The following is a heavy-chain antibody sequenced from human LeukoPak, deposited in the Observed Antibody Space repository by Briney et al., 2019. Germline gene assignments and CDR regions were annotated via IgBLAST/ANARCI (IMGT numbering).Heavy chain of an antibody. V-gene: IGHV3-30*18. CDR2: ISYDGSNE. J-gene: IGHJ4*02. Sequence: GGSLRLSCAASGFTFTSYRMPRLRQAPGKGLEGLAVISYDGSNEYYADSVKVRFTISRDNSKNTLYLQMNSLRAEDTAVYYCAKEDCSGGSCYLGSGYFDYWGQGTLVTVSS. D-gene: IGHD2-15*01. CDR3: AKEDCSGGSCYLGSGYFDY. CDR1: GFTFTSYR.